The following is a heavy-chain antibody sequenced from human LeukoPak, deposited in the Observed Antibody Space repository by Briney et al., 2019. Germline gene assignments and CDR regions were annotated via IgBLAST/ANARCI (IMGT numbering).Heavy chain of an antibody. CDR3: ARLMNGRNWFDP. D-gene: IGHD2-8*01. J-gene: IGHJ5*02. CDR2: IYPIDSDT. Sequence: GESLQISCQGSGSTFTNYWIGGGRQVPEKGLEWMGIIYPIDSDTRYSPSFEGQVTISADKSISTAYLQWSSLKASDTAMYYCARLMNGRNWFDPWGQGTLVTVSS. CDR1: GSTFTNYW. V-gene: IGHV5-51*01.